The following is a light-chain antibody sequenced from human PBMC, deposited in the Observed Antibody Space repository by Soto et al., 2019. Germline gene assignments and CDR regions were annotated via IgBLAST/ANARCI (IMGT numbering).Light chain of an antibody. CDR2: GAS. J-gene: IGKJ2*01. Sequence: EIVMTQSPATLSVSPGERATLSCRASQSVSSNLAWYQQKPGQAPRLLIYGASTRDNGVPARFSGSGSGTEFTLTISSLQSEDSAVYYCQQHTNWPPYTFGQGTKLEIK. V-gene: IGKV3-15*01. CDR3: QQHTNWPPYT. CDR1: QSVSSN.